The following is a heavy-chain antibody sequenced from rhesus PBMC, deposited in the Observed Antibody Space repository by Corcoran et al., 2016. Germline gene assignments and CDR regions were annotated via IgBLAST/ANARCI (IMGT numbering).Heavy chain of an antibody. V-gene: IGHV4-165*01. J-gene: IGHJ4*01. CDR2: IRGSSCTT. CDR3: AKVTHLSYFDY. D-gene: IGHD4-17*01. Sequence: QVQLQESGPGLVKPSETLSLTCAVSGGSFSGYYWGWIRQPPGKGLEWIGYIRGSSCTTDYTPPLKSRVTISTDPSKNQFSLKLSSVTAADTAVYYCAKVTHLSYFDYWGQGVLVTVSS. CDR1: GGSFSGYY.